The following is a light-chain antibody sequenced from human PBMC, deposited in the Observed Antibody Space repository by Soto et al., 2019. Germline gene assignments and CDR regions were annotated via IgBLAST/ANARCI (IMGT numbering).Light chain of an antibody. Sequence: QSALTQPASVSGSPGQSISISCTGRSSDVGGYNYVSWYQQHPGKAPKLMIYDVSNRPSGVSNRFSGSKSGNTASLTISGLQAEDEVDYYCSSYTSSSTVVFGGGTKLTVL. J-gene: IGLJ2*01. CDR3: SSYTSSSTVV. CDR1: SSDVGGYNY. CDR2: DVS. V-gene: IGLV2-14*01.